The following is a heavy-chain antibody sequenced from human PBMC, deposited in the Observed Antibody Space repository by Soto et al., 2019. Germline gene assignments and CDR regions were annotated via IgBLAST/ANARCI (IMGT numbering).Heavy chain of an antibody. J-gene: IGHJ2*01. Sequence: QVQLQQWGAGPLRPLETLSLTCGVSGGSFSGYYWAWIRQSPGKGLEWLGEINDRGSINYNPSLKSRVSISVDTSKNHYYLKLRSVTAADTAVYYCARESHDILTGPPWVWYFDLWGRGTLVTVSS. V-gene: IGHV4-34*01. D-gene: IGHD3-9*01. CDR3: ARESHDILTGPPWVWYFDL. CDR1: GGSFSGYY. CDR2: INDRGSI.